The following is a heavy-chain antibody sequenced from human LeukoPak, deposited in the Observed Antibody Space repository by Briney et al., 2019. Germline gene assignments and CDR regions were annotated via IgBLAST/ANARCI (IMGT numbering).Heavy chain of an antibody. CDR2: ISSSSSYI. Sequence: GGSLRLSCAASGFTFSTYNMNWVRQAPGKGLEWVSSISSSSSYIYYADAVKGRFTISRDNAQNSLYLQMNSLRAEDTAVYYCAKGDVSVTREFDYWGQGTLVTVSS. CDR3: AKGDVSVTREFDY. CDR1: GFTFSTYN. D-gene: IGHD7-27*01. J-gene: IGHJ4*02. V-gene: IGHV3-21*01.